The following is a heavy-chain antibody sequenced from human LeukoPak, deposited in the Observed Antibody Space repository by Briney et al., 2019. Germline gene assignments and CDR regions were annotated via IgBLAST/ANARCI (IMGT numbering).Heavy chain of an antibody. D-gene: IGHD6-13*01. J-gene: IGHJ4*02. V-gene: IGHV4-61*02. CDR1: GGSISSGSYY. CDR2: IYTSGST. CDR3: ASHSSSWIEGGDFDY. Sequence: PSETLSLTCTVSGGSISSGSYYWSWIRQPAGKGLEWIGRIYTSGSTNYNPTLKCRVTISVDTSKNQFSLKLSSVTAADTAVYYCASHSSSWIEGGDFDYWGEGTLVTVSS.